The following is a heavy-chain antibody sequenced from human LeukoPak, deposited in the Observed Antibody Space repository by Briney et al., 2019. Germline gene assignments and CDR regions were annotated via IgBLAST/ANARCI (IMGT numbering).Heavy chain of an antibody. D-gene: IGHD1-14*01. CDR3: TGDVYQH. CDR1: GFTFSDYH. V-gene: IGHV3-11*05. Sequence: GGSLRLSCAASGFTFSDYHMSWIRQAPGKGLEWVSYISSSSDYTNYADSVKGRFTISRDNSKNTVYLQMNSLRAEDTAVYYCTGDVYQHWGQGTLVTVSS. CDR2: ISSSSDYT. J-gene: IGHJ1*01.